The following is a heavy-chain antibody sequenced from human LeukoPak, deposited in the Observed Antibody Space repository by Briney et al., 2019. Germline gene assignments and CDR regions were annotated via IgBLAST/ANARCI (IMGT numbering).Heavy chain of an antibody. CDR2: IKQDGSEK. J-gene: IGHJ4*02. CDR1: GFTFSRYW. V-gene: IGHV3-7*01. CDR3: ARRYGSGYYFDY. Sequence: GGSLRLSCAASGFTFSRYWMSWVRQAPGKGREWVANIKQDGSEKYYVDSVKGRFTISRDNAKNSLYLQMNSLRAEDTAVYYCARRYGSGYYFDYWGQGTLVTVSS. D-gene: IGHD3-10*01.